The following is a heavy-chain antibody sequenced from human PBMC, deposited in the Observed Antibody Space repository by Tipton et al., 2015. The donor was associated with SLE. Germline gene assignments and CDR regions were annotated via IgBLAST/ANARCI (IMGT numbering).Heavy chain of an antibody. V-gene: IGHV4-31*03. D-gene: IGHD4-17*01. CDR2: IYYSGST. J-gene: IGHJ4*02. CDR3: AREDGDKNYFDY. Sequence: TLSLTCTVSGGSISGYYWSWVRQHPGKGLEWIGYIYYSGSTYYNPSLKSRVTISVDTSKNQFSLKLSSVTAADTAVYYCAREDGDKNYFDYWGQGTLVTVSS. CDR1: GGSISGYY.